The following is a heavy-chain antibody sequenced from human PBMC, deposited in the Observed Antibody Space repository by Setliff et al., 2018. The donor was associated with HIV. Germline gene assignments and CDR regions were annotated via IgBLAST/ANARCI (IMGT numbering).Heavy chain of an antibody. Sequence: GESLKISCEASGYSFTSYWIGWVRQLPGKGLEWMGIIYPADSDTRYSPSFQGQVTISADKSISIAYLQWNSLKASDTAMYYCARCSGSYPYDGMDVWGQGTTVTVSS. CDR3: ARCSGSYPYDGMDV. D-gene: IGHD1-26*01. J-gene: IGHJ6*02. V-gene: IGHV5-51*01. CDR1: GYSFTSYW. CDR2: IYPADSDT.